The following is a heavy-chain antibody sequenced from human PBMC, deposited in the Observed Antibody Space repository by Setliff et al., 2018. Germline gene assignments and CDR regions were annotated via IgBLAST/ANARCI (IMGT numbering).Heavy chain of an antibody. CDR1: GYTFTTYG. CDR3: ARRWETGDQDAYDI. J-gene: IGHJ3*02. Sequence: ASVKVSCKASGYTFTTYGISWVRQAPGQGLEWRGWIGARNVKTNYAQKFQDRVTMTTDTSTSTGYMELRSLTSDDTAVYYCARRWETGDQDAYDIWGQGTMVTVSS. V-gene: IGHV1-18*04. CDR2: IGARNVKT. D-gene: IGHD7-27*01.